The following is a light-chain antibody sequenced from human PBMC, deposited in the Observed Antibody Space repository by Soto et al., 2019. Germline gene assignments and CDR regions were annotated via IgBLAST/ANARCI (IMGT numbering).Light chain of an antibody. V-gene: IGLV1-40*01. CDR2: DNI. CDR1: SSNLGAGYD. CDR3: QSYDNSLTGSVV. J-gene: IGLJ2*01. Sequence: QSALTQPPSVSGAPGQTVTISCTGSSSNLGAGYDVNWYQQLPGAAPKLLISDNINRPSGVPDRFSGSKSGTSASLAIAGLQADDEADYYCQSYDNSLTGSVVFGGGTKVTVL.